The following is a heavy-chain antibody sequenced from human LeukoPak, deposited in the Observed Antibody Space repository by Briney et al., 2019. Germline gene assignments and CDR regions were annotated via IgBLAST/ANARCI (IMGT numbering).Heavy chain of an antibody. CDR1: GGSISNYR. D-gene: IGHD1-26*01. V-gene: IGHV4-4*07. Sequence: PSETLSLTCTVSGGSISNYRWSWIRQPPGKGLEWIGRIYSSVITNYNPSLKSRVTMSVDTSKNQFSLKLTSVTATDTAVYYCVRGTVGVTAPEYWGQGALVIVSS. CDR3: VRGTVGVTAPEY. J-gene: IGHJ4*02. CDR2: IYSSVIT.